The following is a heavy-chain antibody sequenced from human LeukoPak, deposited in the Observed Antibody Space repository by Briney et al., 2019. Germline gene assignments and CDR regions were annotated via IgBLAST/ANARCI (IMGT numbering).Heavy chain of an antibody. Sequence: ASVKVSFKASGYTFTGYYMHWVRQAPGQGLEGMGWINPNSGGTNYAQKFQGRVTMTRDTSISTAYMELSRLRSDDTAVYYCARGRMVGAVAGGWFDPWGQGTLVTVSS. CDR1: GYTFTGYY. CDR3: ARGRMVGAVAGGWFDP. CDR2: INPNSGGT. J-gene: IGHJ5*02. V-gene: IGHV1-2*02. D-gene: IGHD6-19*01.